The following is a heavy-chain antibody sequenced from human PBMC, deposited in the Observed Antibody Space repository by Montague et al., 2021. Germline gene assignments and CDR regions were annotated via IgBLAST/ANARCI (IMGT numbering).Heavy chain of an antibody. CDR2: VYYTGTI. CDR3: ARKGTNWDY. Sequence: SETLSLTCNVSGGSVSTGNYYWTWIRQPPGKGLEWIGYVYYTGTINYNPSLKSRVTISVDTSRNQFFLNVNSVTAADTAVYYCARKGTNWDYWGQGTLVTVSS. CDR1: GGSVSTGNYY. V-gene: IGHV4-61*01. J-gene: IGHJ4*02. D-gene: IGHD2-8*01.